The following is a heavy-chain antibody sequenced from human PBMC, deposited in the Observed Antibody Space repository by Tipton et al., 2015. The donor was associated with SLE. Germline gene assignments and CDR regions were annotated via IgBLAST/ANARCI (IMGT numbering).Heavy chain of an antibody. D-gene: IGHD1-1*01. Sequence: AVSGFTFSSYSMNWVRQAPGKGLEWVSSISSSSSYIYYADSVKGRFTISRDNAKNSLYLQMNSLRAEDTAVYYCARDPQSKGAGTTKWGQGTLVTVSS. J-gene: IGHJ4*02. CDR2: ISSSSSYI. CDR3: ARDPQSKGAGTTK. V-gene: IGHV3-21*01. CDR1: GFTFSSYS.